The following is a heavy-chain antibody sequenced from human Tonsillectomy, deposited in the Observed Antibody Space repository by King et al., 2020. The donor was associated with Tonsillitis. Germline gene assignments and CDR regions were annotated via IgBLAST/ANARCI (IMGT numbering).Heavy chain of an antibody. J-gene: IGHJ2*01. D-gene: IGHD6-6*01. Sequence: QLQESGPGLVKPSETLSLTCTVSGDSISSYYWSWIRQPPGKGLEWIGFAHYSGSTNYNPSLKSRGTMSVDTSKNHFSLRLNSVTAADTAVDYCARPYSSSFWFFDRWGRGTLVTVSS. V-gene: IGHV4-59*08. CDR2: AHYSGST. CDR1: GDSISSYY. CDR3: ARPYSSSFWFFDR.